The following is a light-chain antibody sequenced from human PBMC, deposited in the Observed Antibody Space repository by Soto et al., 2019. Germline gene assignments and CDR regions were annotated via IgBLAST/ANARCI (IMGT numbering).Light chain of an antibody. CDR2: GVS. Sequence: DTVMTQSPATLSLSPGETATLSCRASESVGSHLAWYQQIPGQAPRLLIYGVSTRATGIPARFRGSGSETEFTLTITSLQAEDVAVYYCQQYESTPPTFGQGTKLEIK. CDR3: QQYESTPPT. V-gene: IGKV3-15*01. J-gene: IGKJ2*01. CDR1: ESVGSH.